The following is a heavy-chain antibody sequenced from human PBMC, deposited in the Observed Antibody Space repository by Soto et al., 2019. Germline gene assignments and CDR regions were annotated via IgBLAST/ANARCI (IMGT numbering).Heavy chain of an antibody. CDR1: GYTFTSYA. V-gene: IGHV1-3*01. CDR2: INAGNGNT. D-gene: IGHD6-19*01. Sequence: ASVKVSCKASGYTFTSYAMHWVRQAPGQRLEWMGWINAGNGNTKYSQKFQGRVTITRDTSASTAYMELSSLRSEDTAVYYFARSNVVVAALAYSGPRTLVTVSS. J-gene: IGHJ4*02. CDR3: ARSNVVVAALAY.